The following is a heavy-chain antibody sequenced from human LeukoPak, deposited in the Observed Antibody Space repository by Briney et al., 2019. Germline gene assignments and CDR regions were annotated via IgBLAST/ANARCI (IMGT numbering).Heavy chain of an antibody. CDR2: INPNSGGT. CDR3: ARDPNGVDAFDI. V-gene: IGHV1-2*02. J-gene: IGHJ3*02. Sequence: GASVKVSCKASGYTFTGYYMHWVRQAPGQGLEWMGWINPNSGGTNYAQKFQGRVTMTRGTSISTAYMELSRLRSDDTAVYYCARDPNGVDAFDIWGQGTMVTVSS. D-gene: IGHD2-8*01. CDR1: GYTFTGYY.